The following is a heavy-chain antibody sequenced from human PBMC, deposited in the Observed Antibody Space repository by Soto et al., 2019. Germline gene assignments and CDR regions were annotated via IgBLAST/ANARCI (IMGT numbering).Heavy chain of an antibody. V-gene: IGHV1-69*08. Sequence: QVQLVQSGAEVKKPGSSVKVSCKASGGTFSSYTISWVRQAPGQGLEWMGRIIPILGIANYAQKFQGRVTITADKSTSTAYMELSSLRSDDTAVYYCARERGGVVATIGCAFDIWGQGTMVTVSS. D-gene: IGHD5-12*01. CDR2: IIPILGIA. CDR1: GGTFSSYT. CDR3: ARERGGVVATIGCAFDI. J-gene: IGHJ3*02.